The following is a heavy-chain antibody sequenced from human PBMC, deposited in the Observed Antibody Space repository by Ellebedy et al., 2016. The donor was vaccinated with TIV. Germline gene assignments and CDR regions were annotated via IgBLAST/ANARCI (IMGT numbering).Heavy chain of an antibody. Sequence: PGGSLRLFCAASGFIFSDYVMAWVRQVPGKGLEWVSAMAEYDGRTFYADSVRGRFTISRDNSANILFLHMHSLRAEDTAIYYCTKRAENWGFFDYWGQGARVTVSS. J-gene: IGHJ4*02. CDR1: GFIFSDYV. D-gene: IGHD7-27*01. CDR2: MAEYDGRT. V-gene: IGHV3-23*01. CDR3: TKRAENWGFFDY.